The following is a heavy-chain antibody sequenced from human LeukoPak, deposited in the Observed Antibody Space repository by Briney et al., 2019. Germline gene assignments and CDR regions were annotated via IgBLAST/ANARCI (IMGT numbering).Heavy chain of an antibody. J-gene: IGHJ4*02. D-gene: IGHD5-18*01. CDR1: GYTFTGYY. Sequence: ASVKVSCKASGYTFTGYYMHWVRQAPGQGLEWMGWISAYNGNTNYAQKLQGRVTMTTDTSTSTAYMELRSLRSGDTAVYYCAREIGPRQLHLWGSAFDYWGQGTLVTVSS. V-gene: IGHV1-18*04. CDR3: AREIGPRQLHLWGSAFDY. CDR2: ISAYNGNT.